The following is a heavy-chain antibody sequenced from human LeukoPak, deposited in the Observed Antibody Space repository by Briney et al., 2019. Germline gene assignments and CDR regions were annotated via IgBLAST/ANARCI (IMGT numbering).Heavy chain of an antibody. Sequence: ASVKVSCKASGYTFTGYYIHWVRQAPGQGLEWMGWINPDSGINPDNGGTNYAQRFQGRVTMTRDTSITTAYMELSGLRSDDTAVYYCARDGGIYHDNSHAYFGPGDYWGQGTLVTVSS. CDR1: GYTFTGYY. D-gene: IGHD3-16*01. V-gene: IGHV1-2*02. CDR3: ARDGGIYHDNSHAYFGPGDY. J-gene: IGHJ4*02. CDR2: INPDSGINPDNGGT.